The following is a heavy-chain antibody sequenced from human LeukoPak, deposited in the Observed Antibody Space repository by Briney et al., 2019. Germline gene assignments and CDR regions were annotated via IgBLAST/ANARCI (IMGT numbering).Heavy chain of an antibody. CDR1: GGSISSYY. V-gene: IGHV4-59*01. J-gene: IGHJ3*02. CDR2: IYYSGST. CDR3: ARGYSSSWTPNDAFGI. Sequence: SETLSLTCTVSGGSISSYYWSWIRQPPGKGLEWIGYIYYSGSTNYNPSLKSRVTISVDTSKNQFSLKLSSVTAADTAVYYCARGYSSSWTPNDAFGIWGQGTMVTVSS. D-gene: IGHD6-13*01.